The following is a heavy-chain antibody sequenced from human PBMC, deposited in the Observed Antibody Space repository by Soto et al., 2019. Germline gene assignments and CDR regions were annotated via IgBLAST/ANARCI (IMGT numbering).Heavy chain of an antibody. J-gene: IGHJ4*02. CDR3: ARVGSGSIDY. V-gene: IGHV4-59*01. Sequence: QVQLQESGPGLVKPSETLSLTCTVSGGSISSYYWSWIRQPPGKGLEWIGYIYYSGSTNYNPSLKSRVTISVDTSKNQFSLKLSSVTAADTAVYYCARVGSGSIDYWGQGALVTVSS. D-gene: IGHD1-26*01. CDR2: IYYSGST. CDR1: GGSISSYY.